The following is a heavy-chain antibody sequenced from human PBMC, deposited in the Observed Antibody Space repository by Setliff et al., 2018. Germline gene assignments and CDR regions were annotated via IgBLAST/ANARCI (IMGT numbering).Heavy chain of an antibody. CDR2: ISA. D-gene: IGHD2-2*01. J-gene: IGHJ4*02. V-gene: IGHV1-18*01. Sequence: GASVKVSCKASGYTFNNYGINWVRQAPGQGLEWMGWISAYAQKFQGRVTMTTDTSTSTAYMELRSLRSDDTAVYYCARGPLDFVVVPAAAKFDYWGQGTLVTVSS. CDR1: GYTFNNYG. CDR3: ARGPLDFVVVPAAAKFDY.